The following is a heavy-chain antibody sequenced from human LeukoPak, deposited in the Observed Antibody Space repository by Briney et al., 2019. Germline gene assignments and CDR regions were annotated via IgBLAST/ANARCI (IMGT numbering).Heavy chain of an antibody. CDR2: INPTSGGT. CDR1: GYSFTGYY. Sequence: ASVKVSCKASGYSFTGYYIHWVRLAPGQGLEWMGWINPTSGGTDIPQKFQCRVTMTRDTSISTAYMELSGLRSDDTAIYYCARQISGTYGLGYWGQGTLVTVSS. D-gene: IGHD1-26*01. CDR3: ARQISGTYGLGY. J-gene: IGHJ4*02. V-gene: IGHV1-2*02.